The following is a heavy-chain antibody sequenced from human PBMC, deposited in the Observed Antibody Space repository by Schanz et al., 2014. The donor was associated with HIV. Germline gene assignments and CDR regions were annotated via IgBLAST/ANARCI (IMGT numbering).Heavy chain of an antibody. CDR3: VNEEVPNDY. V-gene: IGHV3-23*04. J-gene: IGHJ4*02. Sequence: EVQLVESGGDLVQPGGSLRLSCAASGFTFSSYAMSWVRQAPGKGLQWVSSISSGSSYIYYADSVKGRFTISRDNSKNTLYLQMNSLRVEDTAVYYCVNEEVPNDYWGQGTLVTVSS. CDR2: ISSGSSYI. CDR1: GFTFSSYA.